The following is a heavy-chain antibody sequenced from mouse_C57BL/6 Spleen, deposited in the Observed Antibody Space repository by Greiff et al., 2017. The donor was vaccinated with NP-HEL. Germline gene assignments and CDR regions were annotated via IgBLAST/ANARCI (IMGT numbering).Heavy chain of an antibody. CDR2: LDPEDGDT. CDR3: TIGPGSSPWFAY. Sequence: EVQLQQSGAELVRPGASVKLSCTASGFNIKDYYMHWVKQRPEQGLEWIGRLDPEDGDTEYAPKFQGKATMTADTSSNTAYLQLSSLTSEDTAVYYCTIGPGSSPWFAYWGQGTLVTVSA. CDR1: GFNIKDYY. V-gene: IGHV14-1*01. D-gene: IGHD1-1*01. J-gene: IGHJ3*01.